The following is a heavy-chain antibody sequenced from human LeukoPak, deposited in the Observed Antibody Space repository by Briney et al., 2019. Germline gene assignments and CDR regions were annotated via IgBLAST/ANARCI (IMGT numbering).Heavy chain of an antibody. J-gene: IGHJ4*02. Sequence: PGGSLRLSCAASGFTFSTCLMTWVRQAPGRGMEWVSTISGSDTTTYYADSVKGRFAISRDNSKNTLFLQMNSMRAEDTAVYYCAKRPHCAGPGCHHIEYWGQGTLVTVSS. V-gene: IGHV3-23*01. CDR2: ISGSDTTT. CDR3: AKRPHCAGPGCHHIEY. D-gene: IGHD2-8*02. CDR1: GFTFSTCL.